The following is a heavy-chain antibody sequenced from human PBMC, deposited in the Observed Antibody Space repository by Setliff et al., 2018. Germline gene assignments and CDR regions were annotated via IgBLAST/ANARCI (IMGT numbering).Heavy chain of an antibody. CDR2: ITRDGSST. V-gene: IGHV3-74*01. CDR3: ARDKLRFLENWFDP. D-gene: IGHD3-3*01. Sequence: PGGSLRLSCAASGFTFTSYWMHWVRQAPGKGLVWVSGITRDGSSTSYADSVKGRFTISRDNAKNSLYLQMNSLRAEDTAVYYCARDKLRFLENWFDPWGQGTLVTVSS. J-gene: IGHJ5*02. CDR1: GFTFTSYW.